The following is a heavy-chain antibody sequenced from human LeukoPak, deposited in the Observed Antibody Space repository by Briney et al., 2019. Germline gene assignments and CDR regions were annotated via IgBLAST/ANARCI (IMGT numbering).Heavy chain of an antibody. CDR3: ARSTEGRYYYDSSGFSYYYYYMDV. D-gene: IGHD3-22*01. CDR1: GRSISSYY. CDR2: IYYSGST. V-gene: IGHV4-59*01. J-gene: IGHJ6*03. Sequence: SETLSLTCTVSGRSISSYYWSWIRQPPGKGLEWIGYIYYSGSTYYNPSLRSRVTISVDTSKNQFSLKLSSVTAADTAVYYCARSTEGRYYYDSSGFSYYYYYMDVWGKGTTVTISS.